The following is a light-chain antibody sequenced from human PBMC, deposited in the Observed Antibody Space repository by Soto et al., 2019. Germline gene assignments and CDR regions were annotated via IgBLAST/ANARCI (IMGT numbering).Light chain of an antibody. V-gene: IGKV1-39*01. CDR2: DAS. J-gene: IGKJ4*01. Sequence: DIKMNHTRSSVSASVKDRVTITSQASQDISNYLNWYQQKPGKAPKLLIYDASNLETGVPSRFSGSGSGTDFTLTISSLQPEDFATYYFQQSYSTVLTFGGGTKVDIK. CDR1: QDISNY. CDR3: QQSYSTVLT.